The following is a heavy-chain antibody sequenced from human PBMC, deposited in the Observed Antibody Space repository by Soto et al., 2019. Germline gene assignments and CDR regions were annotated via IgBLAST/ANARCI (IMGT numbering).Heavy chain of an antibody. CDR2: IYPGDSDT. CDR1: GYSFTSYW. J-gene: IGHJ3*02. V-gene: IGHV5-51*01. Sequence: RGESLKISCKGSGYSFTSYWIGWVRQMPGKGLEWMGIIYPGDSDTRYSPSFQGQVTISADKSISTAYLQWSSLKASDTAMYYCARRAIYYDSSGYPTRGAFDIWGQGTMVTVSS. D-gene: IGHD3-22*01. CDR3: ARRAIYYDSSGYPTRGAFDI.